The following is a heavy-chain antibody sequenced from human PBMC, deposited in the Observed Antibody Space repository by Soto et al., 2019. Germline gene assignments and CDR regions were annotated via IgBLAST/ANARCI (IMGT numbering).Heavy chain of an antibody. CDR1: GGTFSSYA. Sequence: SVKVSCKASGGTFSSYAISWVRQAPGQGLEWMGGIIPIFGTANYAQKFQGRVTITADESTSTAYMELSSLRSEDTAVYYCARDRGNYSYGPGDYWGQGTLVTVSS. CDR2: IIPIFGTA. J-gene: IGHJ4*02. V-gene: IGHV1-69*13. CDR3: ARDRGNYSYGPGDY. D-gene: IGHD5-18*01.